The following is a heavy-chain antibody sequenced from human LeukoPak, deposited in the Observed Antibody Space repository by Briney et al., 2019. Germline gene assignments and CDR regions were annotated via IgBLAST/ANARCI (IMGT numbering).Heavy chain of an antibody. D-gene: IGHD2-15*01. J-gene: IGHJ4*02. CDR2: ISAYKGDT. V-gene: IGHV1-18*01. Sequence: ASVKVSCKTSGYTFSSYGISWLRQAPGQGLEWRGWISAYKGDTDYAQKFQGRLTVTRDTSTSTAYMELQSLTSDDTAVYYCARADIIVVADATPVGSAFEYWGQGALITVS. CDR1: GYTFSSYG. CDR3: ARADIIVVADATPVGSAFEY.